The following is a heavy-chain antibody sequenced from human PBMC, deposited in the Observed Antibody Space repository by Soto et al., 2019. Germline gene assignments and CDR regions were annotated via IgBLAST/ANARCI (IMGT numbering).Heavy chain of an antibody. V-gene: IGHV4-39*01. Sequence: QVQLQESGPGLVKASETLSLTCTVSGGSISSSSYYWGWIRQPPGKGLEWIGSIYYNGNTYYNPSLKSRLTISADMSRDQFSLKLSSVTAADTAVYYCARLRAVAGTVLDYWGQGTLVTVSS. CDR3: ARLRAVAGTVLDY. D-gene: IGHD6-19*01. J-gene: IGHJ4*02. CDR1: GGSISSSSYY. CDR2: IYYNGNT.